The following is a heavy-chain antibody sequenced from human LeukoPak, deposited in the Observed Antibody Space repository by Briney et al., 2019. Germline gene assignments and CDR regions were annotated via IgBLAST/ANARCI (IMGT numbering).Heavy chain of an antibody. J-gene: IGHJ4*02. CDR3: ARQKSPIIPTATVDY. Sequence: VESLKISCKGSGYTFTSYWITWVRQMPGQGLEWMGRINPSDSYTNYSPSFQGHVTISADKSINTTYRQSSSMTPSHTAIYFCARQKSPIIPTATVDYWGRGTLVTVSS. CDR2: INPSDSYT. D-gene: IGHD2-2*01. V-gene: IGHV5-10-1*01. CDR1: GYTFTSYW.